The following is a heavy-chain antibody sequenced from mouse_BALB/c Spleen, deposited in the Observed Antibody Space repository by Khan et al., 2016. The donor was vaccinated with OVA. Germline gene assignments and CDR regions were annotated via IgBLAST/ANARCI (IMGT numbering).Heavy chain of an antibody. V-gene: IGHV2-3*01. Sequence: VQLQESGPGLVAPSQSLSITCTVSGFSLTSYGVNWVRQPPGEGLEWLGVIWGDGSTNYHSTLKSRLIISKDSSKRQVFLTLNSLQTDDTATYYGAKLTPDYEAMDNGGQGTTVT. CDR1: GFSLTSYG. CDR2: IWGDGST. J-gene: IGHJ4*01. CDR3: AKLTPDYEAMDN.